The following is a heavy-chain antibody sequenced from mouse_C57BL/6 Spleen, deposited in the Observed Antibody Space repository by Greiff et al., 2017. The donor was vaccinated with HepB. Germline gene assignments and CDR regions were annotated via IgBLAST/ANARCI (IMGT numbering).Heavy chain of an antibody. J-gene: IGHJ2*01. Sequence: QVQLQQSGAELVRPGTSVKVSCKASGYAFTNYLIEWVKQRPGQGLEWIGVINPGSGGTNYNEKFKGKATLTADKPSSTAYMQLSSLTSEDSAVYFCAREGVWLFDYWGQGTTLTVSS. CDR3: AREGVWLFDY. CDR1: GYAFTNYL. V-gene: IGHV1-54*01. D-gene: IGHD2-10*02. CDR2: INPGSGGT.